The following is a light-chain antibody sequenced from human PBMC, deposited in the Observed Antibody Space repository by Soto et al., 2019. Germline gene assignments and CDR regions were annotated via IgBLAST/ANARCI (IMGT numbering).Light chain of an antibody. CDR1: QGISNY. J-gene: IGKJ2*02. CDR3: QKYNSVPRT. Sequence: DVKVTGPPSTLSAAAGVRVTIICLACQGISNYLAWYQQKPGKVPERLIYAASTLQSGVRSRFSGSGSGTDFTLTISSLQPGDVAPCYWQKYNSVPRTFGQGP. V-gene: IGKV1-27*01. CDR2: AAS.